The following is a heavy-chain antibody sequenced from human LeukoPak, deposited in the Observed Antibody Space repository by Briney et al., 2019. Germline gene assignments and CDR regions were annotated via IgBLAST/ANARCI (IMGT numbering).Heavy chain of an antibody. D-gene: IGHD2-15*01. V-gene: IGHV3-7*01. CDR1: GFTFSNAW. CDR2: IKHDGSET. CDR3: ARPSFTQGSYFDY. Sequence: GGSLRLSCAASGFTFSNAWMSWVRQAPGKGLEWVANIKHDGSETYYVDSVKGRLTISRDNAKNSLYLQMNSLSAEDTAVYYCARPSFTQGSYFDYWGQGTLVTVSS. J-gene: IGHJ4*02.